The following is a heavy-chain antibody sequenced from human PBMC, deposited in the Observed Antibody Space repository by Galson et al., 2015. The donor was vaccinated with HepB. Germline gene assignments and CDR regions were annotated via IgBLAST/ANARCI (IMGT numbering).Heavy chain of an antibody. CDR2: IYSDGNT. Sequence: ETLSLTCTVSGVSIGTYYWSWFRPSPGKRMEWIGYIYSDGNTTYTPSLKSRITISIDTSKRPLSLTVRSVTAADTAVYSCASHPDYGDFWGQGTLVTVSS. J-gene: IGHJ4*01. V-gene: IGHV4-59*08. CDR1: GVSIGTYY. CDR3: ASHPDYGDF.